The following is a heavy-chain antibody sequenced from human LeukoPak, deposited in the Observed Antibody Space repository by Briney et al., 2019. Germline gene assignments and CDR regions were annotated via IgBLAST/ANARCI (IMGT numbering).Heavy chain of an antibody. CDR2: IWYDGSNK. V-gene: IGHV3-33*01. D-gene: IGHD5-24*01. CDR1: GFTFSSYG. CDR3: ARDLEMAPTH. J-gene: IGHJ4*02. Sequence: PGGSLRLSCAASGFTFSSYGMHWVRQAQGKGLEWVAVIWYDGSNKYYADSVKGRFTISRDNSKNTLYLQMNSLRAEDTAVYYCARDLEMAPTHWGQGTLVTVSS.